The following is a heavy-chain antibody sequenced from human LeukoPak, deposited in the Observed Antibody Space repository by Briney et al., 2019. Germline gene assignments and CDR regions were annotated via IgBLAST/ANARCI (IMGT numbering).Heavy chain of an antibody. D-gene: IGHD3-10*01. J-gene: IGHJ5*02. CDR2: ISSSGST. Sequence: SQTLSLTCTVSGDPISSGDYYWSWIRQPAGKGLEWIGRISSSGSTNYNPSLKSRVTISVDTSKNEFSLKLNSVTAADTAVYYCARVAPPTMIRGRALNWFDPWGQGTLVTVSS. CDR1: GDPISSGDYY. CDR3: ARVAPPTMIRGRALNWFDP. V-gene: IGHV4-61*02.